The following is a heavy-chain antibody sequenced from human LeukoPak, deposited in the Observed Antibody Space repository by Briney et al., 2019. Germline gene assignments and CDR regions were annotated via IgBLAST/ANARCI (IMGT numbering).Heavy chain of an antibody. J-gene: IGHJ1*01. Sequence: GGSLRLSCAASGFTFSSYWMSWVRQAPGKGLEWVSSISSSSSYIYYADSVKGRFTISRDNAKNSLYLQMNSLGAEDTAVYYCARDRANYYDSSFQHWGQGTLVTVSS. CDR3: ARDRANYYDSSFQH. CDR2: ISSSSSYI. D-gene: IGHD3-22*01. CDR1: GFTFSSYW. V-gene: IGHV3-21*01.